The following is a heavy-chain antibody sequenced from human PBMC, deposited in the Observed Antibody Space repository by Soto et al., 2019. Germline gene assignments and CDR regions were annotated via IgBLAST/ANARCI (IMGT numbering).Heavy chain of an antibody. CDR3: ARDRYYYYDTCGYYSY. Sequence: QVQLVQSGAEVKKPGASMKVSCRTSGYSFTSHFIHWVRQAPGQRLEWMGWINTGNGNTRYSENLEGRVTITRATSASTVYMELSSLRSEDTAVYYCARDRYYYYDTCGYYSYWGQGTLVTVSS. J-gene: IGHJ4*02. D-gene: IGHD3-22*01. CDR1: GYSFTSHF. V-gene: IGHV1-3*04. CDR2: INTGNGNT.